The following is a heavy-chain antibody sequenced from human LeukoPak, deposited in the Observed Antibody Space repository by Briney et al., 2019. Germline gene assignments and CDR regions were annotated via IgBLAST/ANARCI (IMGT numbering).Heavy chain of an antibody. CDR1: GFSINNYW. CDR2: IKGDASEK. CDR3: AKRDENYDFWSGYNPLYSPFDY. V-gene: IGHV3-7*03. D-gene: IGHD3-3*01. J-gene: IGHJ4*02. Sequence: GGSLKLSCAVSGFSINNYWMTWYRQAPGKGLECVAHIKGDASEKHYVDSVKGRFTISRDNSKNTLYLQMNSLRAEDTAVYYCAKRDENYDFWSGYNPLYSPFDYWGQGTLVTVSS.